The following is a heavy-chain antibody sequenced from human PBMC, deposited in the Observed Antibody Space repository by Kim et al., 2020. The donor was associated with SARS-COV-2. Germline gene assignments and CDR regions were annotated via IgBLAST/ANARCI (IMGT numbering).Heavy chain of an antibody. CDR1: GGSISSSSYY. Sequence: SETLSLTCTVSGGSISSSSYYWGWIRQPPGKGLVWIGSIYYSGSTYYNPSLRSRVTISVDTSKNQFSLKLSSVTAADTAVYYCARLDHTMVRGVIDYWGQGTLVTSSS. D-gene: IGHD3-10*01. J-gene: IGHJ4*02. CDR2: IYYSGST. V-gene: IGHV4-39*01. CDR3: ARLDHTMVRGVIDY.